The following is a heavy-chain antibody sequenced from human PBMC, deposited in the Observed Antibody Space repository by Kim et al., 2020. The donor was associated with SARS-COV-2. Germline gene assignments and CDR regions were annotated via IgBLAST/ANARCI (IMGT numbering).Heavy chain of an antibody. Sequence: PKCPGRVNMTRDTSKNTAYLELSSLKSEDTAVYYCTRVKNYYFGMDVWGPGTTVTVSS. V-gene: IGHV1-8*01. J-gene: IGHJ6*02. D-gene: IGHD3-22*01. CDR3: TRVKNYYFGMDV.